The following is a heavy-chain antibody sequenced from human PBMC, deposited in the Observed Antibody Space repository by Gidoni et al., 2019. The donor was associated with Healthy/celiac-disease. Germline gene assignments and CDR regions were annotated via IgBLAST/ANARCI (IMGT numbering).Heavy chain of an antibody. CDR1: GFTFSDYY. J-gene: IGHJ6*02. D-gene: IGHD4-17*01. Sequence: QVQLVESGGGLVKPGGSLRLSCAASGFTFSDYYMSWIRQDTGKGLEWVSYISSSSSYTNYADSVKGRFTISRDNAKNSLYLQMNSLRAEDTAVYYCARDGVMTTVTYYGMDVWGQGTTVTVSS. CDR3: ARDGVMTTVTYYGMDV. V-gene: IGHV3-11*05. CDR2: ISSSSSYT.